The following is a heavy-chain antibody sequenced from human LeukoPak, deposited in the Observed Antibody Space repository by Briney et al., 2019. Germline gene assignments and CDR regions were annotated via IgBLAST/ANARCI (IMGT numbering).Heavy chain of an antibody. CDR3: ARWSMTDFDY. CDR1: GGSISSSSYY. J-gene: IGHJ4*02. CDR2: IYYSGSA. Sequence: SETLSLTCTVSGGSISSSSYYWGWIRQPPGKGLEWIGNIYYSGSAYYNPSFKSRVTISVDTSKNQFSLKLSSVTAADTAVYYCARWSMTDFDYWGQGTLVPVSS. D-gene: IGHD2-21*02. V-gene: IGHV4-39*01.